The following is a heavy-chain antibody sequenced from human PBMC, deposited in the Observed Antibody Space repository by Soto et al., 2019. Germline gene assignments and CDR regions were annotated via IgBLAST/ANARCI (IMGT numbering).Heavy chain of an antibody. D-gene: IGHD6-6*01. J-gene: IGHJ6*02. CDR3: AGSSQDSSSVSYYYYYGMDV. V-gene: IGHV3-33*01. CDR1: GFTFSSYG. CDR2: IWYDGSNK. Sequence: GGSLRLSCAASGFTFSSYGMHWVRQAPGKGLEWVAVIWYDGSNKYYADSVKGRFTISRDNSKNTLYLQMNSLRAEDTAVYYCAGSSQDSSSVSYYYYYGMDVWGQGTTVTVS.